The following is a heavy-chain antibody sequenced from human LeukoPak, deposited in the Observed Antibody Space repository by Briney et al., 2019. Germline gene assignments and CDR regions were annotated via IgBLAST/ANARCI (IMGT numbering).Heavy chain of an antibody. J-gene: IGHJ5*02. D-gene: IGHD3-22*01. Sequence: SVKVSCKASGGTFSSYAISWVRQAPGQGLEWMGGIIPIFGTANYAQKFQGRVTITADKSTSTAYMELSSLRSEDTAVYYCARDRSDSSGYNWFDPWGQGTLVTVSS. V-gene: IGHV1-69*06. CDR1: GGTFSSYA. CDR3: ARDRSDSSGYNWFDP. CDR2: IIPIFGTA.